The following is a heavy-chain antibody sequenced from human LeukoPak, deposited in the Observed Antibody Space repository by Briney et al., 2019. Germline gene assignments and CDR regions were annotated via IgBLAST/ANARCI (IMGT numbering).Heavy chain of an antibody. Sequence: GGSLILSCSASGFTFGTYAMHWVRQAPGKGLEYVSSVSSNVYSTHYADSVKGRFAIPRDNSKNTLYLQMSSLRTEDTAVYYCVKDPKSSGWYVPPNFDYWGQGTLVTVSS. CDR1: GFTFGTYA. D-gene: IGHD6-19*01. J-gene: IGHJ4*02. CDR2: VSSNVYST. V-gene: IGHV3-64D*09. CDR3: VKDPKSSGWYVPPNFDY.